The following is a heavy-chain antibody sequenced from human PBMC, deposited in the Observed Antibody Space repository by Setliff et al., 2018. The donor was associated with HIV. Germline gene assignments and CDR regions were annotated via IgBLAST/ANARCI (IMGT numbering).Heavy chain of an antibody. CDR2: ISAYNGNT. D-gene: IGHD6-19*01. Sequence: ASVKVSCKASGYTFTDYTMIWVRQAPGQGLEWMGWISAYNGNTNYAQQLQGRVTLTTDTSTSTAYMELRSLRSDDTAVYYCARFAVAGTKWSDPWGQGTLVTVSS. CDR3: ARFAVAGTKWSDP. J-gene: IGHJ5*02. CDR1: GYTFTDYT. V-gene: IGHV1-18*01.